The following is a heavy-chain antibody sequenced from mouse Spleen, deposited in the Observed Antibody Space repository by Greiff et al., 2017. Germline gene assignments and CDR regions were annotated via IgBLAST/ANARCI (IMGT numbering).Heavy chain of an antibody. CDR2: IDPSDSYT. CDR3: ARDVTTVVGV. Sequence: VQLQQPGAELVMPGASVKLSCKASGYTFTSYWMHWVKPRPGQGLEWIGEIDPSDSYTNYNQKFKGKATLTVDKSSSTAYMQLSSLTSEDSAGYYCARDVTTVVGVRGAGTTVTVSS. V-gene: IGHV1-69*01. CDR1: GYTFTSYW. D-gene: IGHD1-1*01. J-gene: IGHJ1*01.